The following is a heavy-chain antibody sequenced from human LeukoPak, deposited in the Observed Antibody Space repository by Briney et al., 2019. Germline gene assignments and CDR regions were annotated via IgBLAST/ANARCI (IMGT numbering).Heavy chain of an antibody. D-gene: IGHD1-26*01. CDR3: ARDRRGSFYTFDL. Sequence: SETLSLTCSVSGASINGFFWNWVRQTPEKGLEWIGYVSHRGATTNNPTLKSRVSITIDTSKSQISLTMTSVTAADSALYYCARDRRGSFYTFDLWGPGTTVSVS. CDR2: VSHRGAT. CDR1: GASINGFF. J-gene: IGHJ6*02. V-gene: IGHV4-59*01.